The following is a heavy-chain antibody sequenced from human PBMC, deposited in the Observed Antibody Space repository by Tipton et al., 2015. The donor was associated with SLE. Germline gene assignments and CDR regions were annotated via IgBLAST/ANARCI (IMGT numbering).Heavy chain of an antibody. CDR3: AREKAGGSGKKLYFDY. CDR1: GGSISSSSYY. J-gene: IGHJ4*02. Sequence: TLPLTCTVSGGSISSSSYYWGWIRQPPGKGLEWIGSIYYSGSTYYNPSLKSRVTISVDTSKNQFSLKLSSVAAADTAVYYCAREKAGGSGKKLYFDYWGQGTLVTVSS. V-gene: IGHV4-39*07. D-gene: IGHD3-10*01. CDR2: IYYSGST.